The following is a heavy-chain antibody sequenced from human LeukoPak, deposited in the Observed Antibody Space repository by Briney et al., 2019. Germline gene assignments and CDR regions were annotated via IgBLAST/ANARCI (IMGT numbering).Heavy chain of an antibody. CDR3: ARDTPYPARGLGFYYYMDV. V-gene: IGHV4-4*02. D-gene: IGHD3-10*01. Sequence: SETLSLTCAVSGGSISSSNWWSWVRQPPGKGLEWIGEIYHSGSTNYNPSLKSRVTISVDKSKNQFSLKLSSVTAADTAVYYCARDTPYPARGLGFYYYMDVWGKGTTVTVSS. CDR2: IYHSGST. J-gene: IGHJ6*03. CDR1: GGSISSSNW.